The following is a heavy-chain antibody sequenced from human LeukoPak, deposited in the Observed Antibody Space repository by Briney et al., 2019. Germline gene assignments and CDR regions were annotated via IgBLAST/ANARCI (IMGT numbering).Heavy chain of an antibody. CDR1: GFTFSSYA. D-gene: IGHD6-13*01. J-gene: IGHJ4*02. CDR2: ISSSGSTI. Sequence: EGSLRLSCAASGFTFSSYAMSWVRQAPGKGLEWVSYISSSGSTIYYADSVKGRFTISRDNAKNSLYLQMNSLRAEDTAVYYCARDKNSGIAAAGPYKNWGQGTLVTVSS. CDR3: ARDKNSGIAAAGPYKN. V-gene: IGHV3-48*04.